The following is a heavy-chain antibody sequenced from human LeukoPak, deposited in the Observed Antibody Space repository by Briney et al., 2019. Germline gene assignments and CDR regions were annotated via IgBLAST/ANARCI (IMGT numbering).Heavy chain of an antibody. J-gene: IGHJ4*02. Sequence: PGRSLRLSCAASGFTFSSYGMHWVRQAPGKGLEWVAVISYDGSNKYYADSVKGRFTISRDNSKNTLYLQMNSLRAEDTAVYYCAKSPQIVVVTAIFDYWGQGTLVTVSS. CDR2: ISYDGSNK. CDR3: AKSPQIVVVTAIFDY. V-gene: IGHV3-30*18. D-gene: IGHD2-21*02. CDR1: GFTFSSYG.